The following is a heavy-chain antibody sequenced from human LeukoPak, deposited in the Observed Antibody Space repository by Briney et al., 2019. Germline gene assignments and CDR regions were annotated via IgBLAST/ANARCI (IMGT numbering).Heavy chain of an antibody. CDR1: GGSISSGGYY. V-gene: IGHV4-30-2*01. Sequence: SETLSLTCNVSGGSISSGGYYWTWIRQPPGKGLELIGFTYASGTTYYNPSLKKRVTISVDTSKNQFSLKLSSVTAADTAVYYCARRSRGRYCSSTSCYRDWYFDLWGRGTLVTVSS. CDR3: ARRSRGRYCSSTSCYRDWYFDL. CDR2: TYASGTT. D-gene: IGHD2-2*01. J-gene: IGHJ2*01.